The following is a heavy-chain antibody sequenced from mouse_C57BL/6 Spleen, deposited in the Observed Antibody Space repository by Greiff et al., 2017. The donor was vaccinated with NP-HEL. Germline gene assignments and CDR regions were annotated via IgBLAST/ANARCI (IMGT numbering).Heavy chain of an antibody. CDR3: ARMGNYGAY. J-gene: IGHJ3*01. CDR1: GYTFTDYN. CDR2: INPNKGGT. D-gene: IGHD2-1*01. Sequence: EVQLQQSGPELVKPGASVKMSCKASGYTFTDYNMHWVKQSHGKSLERIGHINPNKGGTNDNQKFKGKATLPVNKSSSTAYMELRSLTSEESAVYYCARMGNYGAYWGQGTLVTVSA. V-gene: IGHV1-22*01.